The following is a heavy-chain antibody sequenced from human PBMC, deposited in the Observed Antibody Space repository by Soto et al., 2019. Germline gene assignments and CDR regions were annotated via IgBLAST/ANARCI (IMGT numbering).Heavy chain of an antibody. Sequence: PGGSLRLSCAASGFTFSSYWRHWVRQAPGKGLVWVSRINIDGITSYADSVKGRFTISRDNAKNTLYLQMNTLGAGDTAVYYCARGDGDNYDGHGYLARHWGQGTLVTVSS. CDR3: ARGDGDNYDGHGYLARH. V-gene: IGHV3-74*01. D-gene: IGHD3-22*01. J-gene: IGHJ4*02. CDR1: GFTFSSYW. CDR2: INIDGIT.